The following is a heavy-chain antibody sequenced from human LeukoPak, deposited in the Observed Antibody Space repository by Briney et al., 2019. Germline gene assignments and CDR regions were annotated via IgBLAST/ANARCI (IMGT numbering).Heavy chain of an antibody. Sequence: GASVKVSCKASGGTFSGYAISWVRQAPGQGLEWMGRIIPIFGTANYAQKFQGRVTITTDESTSTAYMELSSLRSEDTAVYYCAASPSIAVAGNVFDYWGQGTLVTVSS. CDR3: AASPSIAVAGNVFDY. V-gene: IGHV1-69*05. CDR2: IIPIFGTA. D-gene: IGHD6-19*01. CDR1: GGTFSGYA. J-gene: IGHJ4*02.